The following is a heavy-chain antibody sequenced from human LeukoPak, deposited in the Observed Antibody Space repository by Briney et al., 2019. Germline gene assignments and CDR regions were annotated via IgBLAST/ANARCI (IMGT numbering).Heavy chain of an antibody. V-gene: IGHV3-33*01. J-gene: IGHJ4*02. Sequence: GGSLRLSCAASGFTFSIYGMHWVRQAPGKGLEWVAVIWNDGSNKYYADSVEGRFTISRDNSQNTVYLHMNTLRAEDTAVYYCARDRAVRYFDYWGQGTLVTVSS. CDR2: IWNDGSNK. CDR3: ARDRAVRYFDY. CDR1: GFTFSIYG. D-gene: IGHD3-10*01.